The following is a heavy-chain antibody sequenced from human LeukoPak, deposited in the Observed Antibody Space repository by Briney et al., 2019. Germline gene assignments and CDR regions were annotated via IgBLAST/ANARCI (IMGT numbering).Heavy chain of an antibody. CDR2: IYSGDST. CDR1: GITVRSNY. CDR3: ARLVVPAAYFDY. J-gene: IGHJ4*02. D-gene: IGHD2-2*01. V-gene: IGHV3-66*02. Sequence: GGSLRLSCAASGITVRSNYMFWVRQAPGKGLKWVSLIYSGDSTYHADSVKGRFTISRDTSKNTVYLQMNSLRAEDTAVYYCARLVVPAAYFDYWGQGTLVTVSS.